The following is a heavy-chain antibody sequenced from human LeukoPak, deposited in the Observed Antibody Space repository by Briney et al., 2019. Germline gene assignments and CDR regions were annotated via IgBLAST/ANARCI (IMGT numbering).Heavy chain of an antibody. CDR1: GFTFDDYA. Sequence: GGSLRLSCAASGFTFDDYAMHWVRQAPGKGLEWVSGISWNSGSIGYADSVKGRFTISRDNAKNSLYLQMNSLRAEDTALYYCAKGTPDYYDSSALLDYWGQGTLVTVSS. V-gene: IGHV3-9*01. J-gene: IGHJ4*02. CDR2: ISWNSGSI. CDR3: AKGTPDYYDSSALLDY. D-gene: IGHD3-22*01.